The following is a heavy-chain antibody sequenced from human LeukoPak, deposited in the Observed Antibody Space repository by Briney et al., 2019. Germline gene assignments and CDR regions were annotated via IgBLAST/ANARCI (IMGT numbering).Heavy chain of an antibody. V-gene: IGHV1-2*02. Sequence: GASVKVSCKASGYTFTGYYMHWVRQAPGQGLECMGWINPNSGGTNYAQKFQGRVTMTRDTSISTAYMELSRLRSEDTAVYYCARVVGYYGSGWKQKAYYYYMDVWGKGTTVTVSS. D-gene: IGHD3-10*01. CDR2: INPNSGGT. CDR1: GYTFTGYY. CDR3: ARVVGYYGSGWKQKAYYYYMDV. J-gene: IGHJ6*03.